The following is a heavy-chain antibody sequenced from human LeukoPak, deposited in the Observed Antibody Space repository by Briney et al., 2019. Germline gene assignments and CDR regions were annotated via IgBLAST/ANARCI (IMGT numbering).Heavy chain of an antibody. CDR2: INPNSGGT. CDR1: GYTFTSYG. CDR3: ASLITMIRAYYFDY. J-gene: IGHJ4*02. D-gene: IGHD3-22*01. V-gene: IGHV1-2*02. Sequence: GASVEVSCKASGYTFTSYGISWVRQAPGQGLEWMGWINPNSGGTNYAQKFQGRVTMTRDTSISTAYMELSRLRSDDTAVYYCASLITMIRAYYFDYWGQGTLVTVSS.